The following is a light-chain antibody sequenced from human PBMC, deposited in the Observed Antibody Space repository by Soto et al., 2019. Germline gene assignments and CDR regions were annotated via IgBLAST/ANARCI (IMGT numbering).Light chain of an antibody. CDR3: SLYTSRSTVA. V-gene: IGLV2-18*01. J-gene: IGLJ2*01. CDR1: TSDDGSYNR. CDR2: DVS. Sequence: QSALTQPPSVSGSPGQSVTIPCTATTSDDGSYNRVSRYQHPPGTPPKLMIYDVSNRPSGVPDRFSGSESGNTASLTISGRQAEDEANYYCSLYTSRSTVAFGGGSELAVL.